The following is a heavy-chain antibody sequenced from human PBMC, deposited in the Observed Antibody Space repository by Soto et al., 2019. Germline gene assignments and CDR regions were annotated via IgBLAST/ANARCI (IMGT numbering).Heavy chain of an antibody. D-gene: IGHD4-17*01. V-gene: IGHV3-30-3*01. Sequence: QVQLVESGGGVVQPGRSLRLPCAASGFTFSSYAMHWVRQAPGKGLEWVAVISYDGSNKYYADSVKGRFTISRDNSKNTLYLQMNSLRAEDTAVYYCARGEPTVPDYWGQGTLVTVSS. CDR3: ARGEPTVPDY. J-gene: IGHJ4*02. CDR1: GFTFSSYA. CDR2: ISYDGSNK.